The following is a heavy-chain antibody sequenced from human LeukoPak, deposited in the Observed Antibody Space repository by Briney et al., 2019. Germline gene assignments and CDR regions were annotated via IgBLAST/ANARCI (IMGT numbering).Heavy chain of an antibody. CDR1: GFKFSDYR. CDR2: ISSSSSYI. Sequence: GGSLRLSCAASGFKFSDYRMNWFRQAPGKGLEWVSSISSSSSYIEYADSVKGRFTISRDNTKNSLYLQMNSLRAEDTAVYYCARDHDWDYMDVWGEGTTVTVSS. J-gene: IGHJ6*03. D-gene: IGHD3-9*01. V-gene: IGHV3-21*01. CDR3: ARDHDWDYMDV.